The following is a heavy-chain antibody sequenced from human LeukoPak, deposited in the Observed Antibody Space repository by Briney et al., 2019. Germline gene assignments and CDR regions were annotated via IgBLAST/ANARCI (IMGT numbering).Heavy chain of an antibody. CDR2: VNSDGGST. CDR1: GFTFSSYW. J-gene: IGHJ6*02. CDR3: AKDGVSRQLAPSYYYGMDV. D-gene: IGHD6-6*01. V-gene: IGHV3-74*01. Sequence: GGSLRLSCAASGFTFSSYWMHWVRQAPGKGLVWVSRVNSDGGSTSYADSVKGRFTISRDNSKNTLYLQVNSLRAEDTAVYYCAKDGVSRQLAPSYYYGMDVWGQGTTVTVSS.